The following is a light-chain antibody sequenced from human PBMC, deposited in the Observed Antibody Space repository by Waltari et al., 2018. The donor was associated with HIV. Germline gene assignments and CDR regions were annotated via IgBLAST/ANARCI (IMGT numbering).Light chain of an antibody. J-gene: IGKJ1*01. Sequence: AIRMTQSPSSLSASTGDRVTITCRASQDISTNLAWYQQKPGKAPTLLIYGASSLQSWVSSRFSGDGSGTDFTLTIGCGQSEDFADYYCQQYDAYPRTFGQGTTVEVK. CDR3: QQYDAYPRT. V-gene: IGKV1-8*01. CDR2: GAS. CDR1: QDISTN.